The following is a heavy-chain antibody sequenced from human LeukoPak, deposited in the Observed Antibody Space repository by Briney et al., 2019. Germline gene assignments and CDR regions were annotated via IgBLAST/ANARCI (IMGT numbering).Heavy chain of an antibody. CDR1: RFTFSSYE. CDR2: ISSSGSTI. V-gene: IGHV3-48*03. J-gene: IGHJ4*02. CDR3: ARDQAGSGSNDY. D-gene: IGHD3-10*01. Sequence: GGSLRLSCAASRFTFSSYEVNWVRQAPGKGLEWVSYISSSGSTIYYADSVKGRFTISRDNAKNSLNLQMNSLRAEDTAVYYCARDQAGSGSNDYWGQGTLVIVSS.